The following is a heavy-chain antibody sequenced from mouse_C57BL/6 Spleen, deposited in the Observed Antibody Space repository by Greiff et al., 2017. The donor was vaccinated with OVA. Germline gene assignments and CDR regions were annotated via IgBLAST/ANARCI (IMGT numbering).Heavy chain of an antibody. CDR3: ARSHITTVVATNFDY. D-gene: IGHD1-1*01. CDR2: IDPANGNT. CDR1: GFNIKNTY. Sequence: EVQGVESVAELVRPGASVKLSCTASGFNIKNTYMHWVKQRPEQGLEWIGRIDPANGNTKYAPKFQGKATITADTSSNTAYLQLSSLTSEDTAIYYCARSHITTVVATNFDYWGQGTTLTVSS. J-gene: IGHJ2*01. V-gene: IGHV14-3*01.